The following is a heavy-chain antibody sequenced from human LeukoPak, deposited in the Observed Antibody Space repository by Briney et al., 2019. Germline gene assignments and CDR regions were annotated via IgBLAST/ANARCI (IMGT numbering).Heavy chain of an antibody. CDR2: IIPILGIA. CDR1: GGTFSSYA. J-gene: IGHJ6*03. CDR3: ARGADFWSPRDYYYYMDV. Sequence: SVKVSCKASGGTFSSYAISWVRQAPGQGLEWMGRIIPILGIANYAQKFQGRVTITADESTSTAYMELSSLRSEDTAVYYCARGADFWSPRDYYYYMDVWGKGTTVTVSS. D-gene: IGHD3-3*01. V-gene: IGHV1-69*04.